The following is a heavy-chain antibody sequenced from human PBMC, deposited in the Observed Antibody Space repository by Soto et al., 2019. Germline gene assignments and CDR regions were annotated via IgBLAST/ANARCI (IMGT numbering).Heavy chain of an antibody. J-gene: IGHJ4*02. D-gene: IGHD5-12*01. CDR3: ASRRWLQFGPYYFDY. Sequence: GASVKVSCKASGGTFSSYAISWVRQAPGQGLEWMGGIIPIFGTANYAQKFQGRVTITADESTSTAYMELSSLRSEDTAVYYCASRRWLQFGPYYFDYWGQGTLVTGSS. CDR1: GGTFSSYA. V-gene: IGHV1-69*13. CDR2: IIPIFGTA.